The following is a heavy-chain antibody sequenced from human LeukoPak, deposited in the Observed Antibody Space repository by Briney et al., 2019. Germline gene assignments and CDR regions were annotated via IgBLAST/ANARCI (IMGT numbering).Heavy chain of an antibody. CDR3: AKDSASYLDY. V-gene: IGHV3-30*18. CDR2: ISYDGSNK. CDR1: GFTFSSYG. J-gene: IGHJ4*02. D-gene: IGHD1-26*01. Sequence: GGSLRLSCAASGFTFSSYGMHWVRQAPGKGLEWVAVISYDGSNKYYADSVKGRFTISRDNSKNTLYLQMNSLRAGDTAVYYCAKDSASYLDYWGQGTLVTVSS.